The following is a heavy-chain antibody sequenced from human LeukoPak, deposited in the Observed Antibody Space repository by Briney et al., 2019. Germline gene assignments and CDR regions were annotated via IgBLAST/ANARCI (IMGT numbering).Heavy chain of an antibody. CDR2: IYYSGST. CDR3: ARFVLGYMDV. Sequence: PSETLSLTCTVSGGSISSYYWSWIRQPPGKELEWIGYIYYSGSTNYNPSLKSRVTISVDTSKNQFSLKLSSVTAADTAVYYCARFVLGYMDVWGKGTTVTVSS. J-gene: IGHJ6*03. D-gene: IGHD3-16*01. CDR1: GGSISSYY. V-gene: IGHV4-59*01.